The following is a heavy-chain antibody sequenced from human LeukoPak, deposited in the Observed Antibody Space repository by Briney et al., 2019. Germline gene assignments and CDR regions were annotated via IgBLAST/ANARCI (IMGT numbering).Heavy chain of an antibody. CDR3: ARVVSDLRYFDWFLDAFDI. D-gene: IGHD3-9*01. CDR1: GFTFSDYY. V-gene: IGHV3-11*06. CDR2: ISSSSSYT. Sequence: PGGSLRLSCAASGFTFSDYYMSWIRQAPGKGLEWVSYISSSSSYTNYADSVKGRFTISGDNAKNSLYLQMNSLRAEDTAVYYCARVVSDLRYFDWFLDAFDIWGQGTMVTVSS. J-gene: IGHJ3*02.